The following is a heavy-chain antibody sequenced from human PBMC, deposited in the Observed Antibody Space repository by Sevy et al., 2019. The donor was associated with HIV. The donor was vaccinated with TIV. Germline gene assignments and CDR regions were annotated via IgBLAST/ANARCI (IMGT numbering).Heavy chain of an antibody. Sequence: GGSLRLSCAASGFTFSSYAMSWVRQAPGKGLEWVSAISGSGGSTYYADSVKGRFTISRDNSKNTLYLQMNSLRAEDTAVYYCAKDPRIAAAGTKGFDYWGRGTLVTVSS. J-gene: IGHJ4*02. CDR1: GFTFSSYA. CDR3: AKDPRIAAAGTKGFDY. D-gene: IGHD6-13*01. CDR2: ISGSGGST. V-gene: IGHV3-23*01.